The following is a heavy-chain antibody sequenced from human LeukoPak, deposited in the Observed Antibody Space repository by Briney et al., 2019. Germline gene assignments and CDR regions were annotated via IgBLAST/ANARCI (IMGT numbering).Heavy chain of an antibody. D-gene: IGHD1-14*01. CDR2: IYYSGST. V-gene: IGHV4-34*01. CDR1: GGSFSGYY. J-gene: IGHJ4*02. CDR3: ARRPTGSGGRAKFDY. Sequence: KASETLSLTCAVYGGSFSGYYWSWIRQPPGKGLEWIGSIYYSGSTYYNPSLKSRVTISVDMSKNQFSLKLSSVTAADTAVYYCARRPTGSGGRAKFDYWGQGTLVTVSS.